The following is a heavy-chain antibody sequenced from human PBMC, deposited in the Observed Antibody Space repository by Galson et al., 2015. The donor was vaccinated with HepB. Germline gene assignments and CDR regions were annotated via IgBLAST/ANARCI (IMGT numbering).Heavy chain of an antibody. Sequence: SVKVSCKASGYTFTSYAMHWVRQAPGQRLEWMGWINAGNGNTKYSQKFQGRVTITRDTSASTAYMELSSLRSEDTAVYYCARCESLIYYYGMDVWGQGTTVTVSS. D-gene: IGHD3-16*02. CDR1: GYTFTSYA. V-gene: IGHV1-3*01. J-gene: IGHJ6*02. CDR2: INAGNGNT. CDR3: ARCESLIYYYGMDV.